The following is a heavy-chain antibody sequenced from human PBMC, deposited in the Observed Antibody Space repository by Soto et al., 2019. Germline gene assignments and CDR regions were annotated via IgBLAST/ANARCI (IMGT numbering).Heavy chain of an antibody. CDR3: VRDRGEGDIPYDCYVTDV. CDR2: IYYSGST. V-gene: IGHV4-30-4*01. D-gene: IGHD2-21*01. J-gene: IGHJ6*01. Sequence: PGKGLEWIGYIYYSGSTYYNPSLKSRVTISVDTSKNQFSLKLSSVTAADTAVYYCVRDRGEGDIPYDCYVTDVRLQGTTVIGSS.